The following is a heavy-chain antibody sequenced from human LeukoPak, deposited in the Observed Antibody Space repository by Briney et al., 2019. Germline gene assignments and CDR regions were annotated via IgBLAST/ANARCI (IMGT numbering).Heavy chain of an antibody. CDR3: AREGEVRATYYGMDV. CDR2: INSDGSST. J-gene: IGHJ6*02. CDR1: GFTFSSYW. Sequence: GGSLRLSCAASGFTFSSYWMHWVRQAPGKGLVWVSRINSDGSSTSYADSVKGRFTISRDNAKNTLYLQMNSLRAEDTAVYYCAREGEVRATYYGMDVWGQGTTVTVSS. D-gene: IGHD3-10*01. V-gene: IGHV3-74*01.